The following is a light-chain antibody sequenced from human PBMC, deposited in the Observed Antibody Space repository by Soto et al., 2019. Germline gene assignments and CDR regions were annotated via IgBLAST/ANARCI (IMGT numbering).Light chain of an antibody. CDR3: QQYGNSPLT. Sequence: EIVLTQSPGTLSLSPWERATLSCRASQSVSSSYLAWYQQKPGQAPRLLIFGASTRAPGIPDRFSGSGSGTDFTLTISKLEPEDFALFYCQQYGNSPLTFGGGTKVDIK. CDR1: QSVSSSY. J-gene: IGKJ4*01. V-gene: IGKV3-20*01. CDR2: GAS.